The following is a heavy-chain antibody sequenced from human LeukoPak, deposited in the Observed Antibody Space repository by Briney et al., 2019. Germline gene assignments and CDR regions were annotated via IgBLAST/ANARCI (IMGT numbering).Heavy chain of an antibody. D-gene: IGHD3-22*01. CDR3: ARSGGYYPARNWFDP. V-gene: IGHV4-38-2*01. Sequence: PSETLSLTCAVSGYSISSGYYWGWIRQPPGKGVEWIASIYHSGSPYYNPSLKSRVTISVDTSKNQFSLKLSSVTAADTAVYYCARSGGYYPARNWFDPWGQGTLVTVSS. CDR2: IYHSGSP. CDR1: GYSISSGYY. J-gene: IGHJ5*02.